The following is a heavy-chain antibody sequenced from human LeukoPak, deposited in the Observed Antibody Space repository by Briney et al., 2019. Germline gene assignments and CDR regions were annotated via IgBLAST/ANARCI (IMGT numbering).Heavy chain of an antibody. V-gene: IGHV4-4*07. Sequence: SETLSLTCTVSGGSISSYYWSWIRQPAGKGLEWIGRIYTSGSTNYNPSLKSRVTMSVDTSKNQFSLKLSSVTAADTAVYYCARQAVTTPDDAFDIWGQGTMVTVSS. CDR1: GGSISSYY. CDR3: ARQAVTTPDDAFDI. CDR2: IYTSGST. J-gene: IGHJ3*02. D-gene: IGHD4-17*01.